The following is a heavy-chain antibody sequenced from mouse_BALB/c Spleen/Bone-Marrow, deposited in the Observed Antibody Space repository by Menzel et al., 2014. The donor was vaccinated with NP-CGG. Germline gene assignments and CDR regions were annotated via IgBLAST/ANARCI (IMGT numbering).Heavy chain of an antibody. V-gene: IGHV14-3*02. CDR1: GFNIKDTY. Sequence: VKLMESGAELVKPGASVKLSCTASGFNIKDTYMHWVKQRPEQGLEWIGRIDPANGNTKYDPKFQGKATITADTSSNTAYLQLSSXXXEDTAVYYXXRYNEHYAMDXWGQGTSVTVSS. CDR2: IDPANGNT. CDR3: XRYNEHYAMDX. J-gene: IGHJ4*01.